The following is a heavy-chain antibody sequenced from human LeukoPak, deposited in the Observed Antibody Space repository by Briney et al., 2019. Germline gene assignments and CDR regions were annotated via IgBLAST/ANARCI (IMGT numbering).Heavy chain of an antibody. Sequence: GGSLRLSCAASGFTFSSYSMNWVRQAPGKGLEWVSSISSSSSYIYYADSVKGRFTISRDNAKNSLYLQMNSLRAEDTAVHYCARVQDSSGWLDFDYWGQGTLVTVSS. CDR1: GFTFSSYS. J-gene: IGHJ4*02. CDR3: ARVQDSSGWLDFDY. D-gene: IGHD6-19*01. V-gene: IGHV3-21*01. CDR2: ISSSSSYI.